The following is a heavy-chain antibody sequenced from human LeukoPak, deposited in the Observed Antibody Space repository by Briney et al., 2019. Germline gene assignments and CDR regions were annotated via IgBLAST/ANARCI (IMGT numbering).Heavy chain of an antibody. Sequence: SQTLSLTCTVPGGSISSGSYYWSWIRQPAGKGLEWIGRIYTSGSTNYNPSLKSRVTISVDTSKNQFSLRLSSVTAADTAVYYCARDSGGVLWTWGQGTLVTVSS. J-gene: IGHJ5*02. CDR3: ARDSGGVLWT. D-gene: IGHD3-10*01. V-gene: IGHV4-61*02. CDR1: GGSISSGSYY. CDR2: IYTSGST.